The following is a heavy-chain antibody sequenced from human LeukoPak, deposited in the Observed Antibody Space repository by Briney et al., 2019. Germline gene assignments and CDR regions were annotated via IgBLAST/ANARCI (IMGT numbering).Heavy chain of an antibody. Sequence: GGSLRLSCAASGFTFSSYAMHWVRQAPGKGLEWVAVISYDGSNKYYADSVKGRFTISRDNSKNTLYLQMNSLRSEDTAVYYCARDMNYYGSAPDYWGQGTLVTVSS. CDR3: ARDMNYYGSAPDY. CDR2: ISYDGSNK. D-gene: IGHD3-10*01. J-gene: IGHJ4*02. CDR1: GFTFSSYA. V-gene: IGHV3-30-3*01.